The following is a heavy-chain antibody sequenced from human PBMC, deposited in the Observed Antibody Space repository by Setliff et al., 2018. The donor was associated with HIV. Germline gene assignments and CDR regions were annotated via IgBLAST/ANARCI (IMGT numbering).Heavy chain of an antibody. Sequence: PSETLSLTCAVYGGSFSDYYWTWIRQTPRKRLEWIGELNDSGSTNYNPSLKSRVAVSVDTSKNQFSLSLSSVTAADTAVYYCARRFLTVHMDVWGKGTTVTVSS. D-gene: IGHD3-9*01. V-gene: IGHV4-34*01. CDR1: GGSFSDYY. CDR3: ARRFLTVHMDV. CDR2: LNDSGST. J-gene: IGHJ6*03.